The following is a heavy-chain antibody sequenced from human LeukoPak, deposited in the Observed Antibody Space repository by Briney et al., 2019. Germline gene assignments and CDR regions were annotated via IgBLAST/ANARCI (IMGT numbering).Heavy chain of an antibody. Sequence: PSETLSLTCTVSGGSISSSSYYWGWIRQPPGKGLEWIGSIYYSGSTYYNPSLKSRVTISVDTSKNQFSLKLSSVTAADTAVYYCARQDYVPITIFGVPPRQAFDIWGQGTMVTVSS. CDR1: GGSISSSSYY. CDR2: IYYSGST. V-gene: IGHV4-39*01. CDR3: ARQDYVPITIFGVPPRQAFDI. D-gene: IGHD3-3*01. J-gene: IGHJ3*02.